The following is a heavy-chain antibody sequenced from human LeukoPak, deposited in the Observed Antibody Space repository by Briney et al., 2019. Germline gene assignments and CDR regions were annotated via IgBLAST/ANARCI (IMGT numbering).Heavy chain of an antibody. CDR3: ARQAYGDPRYFDY. J-gene: IGHJ4*02. CDR2: IYYSGST. D-gene: IGHD4-17*01. Sequence: SGTLSLTCTVSGGSISSSSYYWGWIRQPPGKGLEWIGSIYYSGSTYYNPSLKSRVTISVDTSKNQFSLKLSSVTAADTAVYYCARQAYGDPRYFDYWGQGTLVTVSS. CDR1: GGSISSSSYY. V-gene: IGHV4-39*01.